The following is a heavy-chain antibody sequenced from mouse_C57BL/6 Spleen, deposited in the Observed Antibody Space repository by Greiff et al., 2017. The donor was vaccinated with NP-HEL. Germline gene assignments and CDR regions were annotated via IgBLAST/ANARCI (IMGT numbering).Heavy chain of an antibody. CDR3: ARLYYYGTDYFDY. V-gene: IGHV5-6*01. J-gene: IGHJ2*01. CDR2: ISSGGSYT. Sequence: EVQLVESGGDFVKPGGSLKLSCAASGFTFSSYGMSWVRQTPDKRLEWVATISSGGSYTYYPDSVKGRFTISRDNAKNTLYLQMSSLKSEDTAMYYCARLYYYGTDYFDYWGQGTTLTVSS. CDR1: GFTFSSYG. D-gene: IGHD1-1*01.